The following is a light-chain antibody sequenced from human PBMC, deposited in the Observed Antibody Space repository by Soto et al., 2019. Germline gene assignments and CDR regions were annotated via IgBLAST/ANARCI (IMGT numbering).Light chain of an antibody. Sequence: ILLTQSPATLSLSPGERATLSCRASQSVSSYLAWYKQKPGQAPRLLIYDASNRATGIPARFSGSGSGTEFTLTISSLEPEDFEVYYCQQRSNWPLTFGQGTRLEIK. CDR1: QSVSSY. V-gene: IGKV3-11*01. J-gene: IGKJ5*01. CDR3: QQRSNWPLT. CDR2: DAS.